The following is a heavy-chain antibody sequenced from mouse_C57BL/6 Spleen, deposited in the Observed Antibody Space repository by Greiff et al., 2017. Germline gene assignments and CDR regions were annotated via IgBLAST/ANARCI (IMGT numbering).Heavy chain of an antibody. CDR1: GYAFSSSW. CDR2: IYPGGGDT. V-gene: IGHV1-82*01. Sequence: QVQLKQSGPELVKPGASVKISCKASGYAFSSSWMNWVKQRPGKGLEWIGRIYPGGGDTNYNGKFKGRVTLTADKSSSTAYMQLRRLSSEDSAVYFCARGRGYDGGNYAMDYWGQGTSVTVSS. J-gene: IGHJ4*01. CDR3: ARGRGYDGGNYAMDY. D-gene: IGHD2-2*01.